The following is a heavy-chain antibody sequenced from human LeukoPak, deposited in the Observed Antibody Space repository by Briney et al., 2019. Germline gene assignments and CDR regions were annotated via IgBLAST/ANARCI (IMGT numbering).Heavy chain of an antibody. D-gene: IGHD4-17*01. V-gene: IGHV1-69*13. CDR1: GGTFSSYA. CDR2: IIPIFGTA. Sequence: SVKVSCKASGGTFSSYAISWVRQAPGQGLEWMGGIIPIFGTANYAQKFQGRVTITADESTSTAYMELSSLRSEDTAAYYCARQTYYGDYLHFDYWGQGTLVTVSS. J-gene: IGHJ4*02. CDR3: ARQTYYGDYLHFDY.